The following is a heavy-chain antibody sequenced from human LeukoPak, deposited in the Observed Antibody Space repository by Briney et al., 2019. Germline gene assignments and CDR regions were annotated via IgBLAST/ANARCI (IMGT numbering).Heavy chain of an antibody. J-gene: IGHJ4*02. CDR1: GFTFSSYA. V-gene: IGHV3-23*01. CDR2: ITASGDRT. CDR3: ARRDIVVVVSASDY. Sequence: PGGSLRLSCAASGFTFSSYAMSWVRLAPGKGLEWVSGITASGDRTFYGDSVRGRFTMSRDNSKNTVYLQMNSLRVDDTAVYYCARRDIVVVVSASDYWGQGTLVTVSS. D-gene: IGHD2-15*01.